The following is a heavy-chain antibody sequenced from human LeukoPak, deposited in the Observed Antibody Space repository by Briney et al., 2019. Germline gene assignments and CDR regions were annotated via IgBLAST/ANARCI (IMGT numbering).Heavy chain of an antibody. D-gene: IGHD3-22*01. CDR2: INPNSGGT. V-gene: IGHV1-2*02. CDR3: ARDLSRGALGAFDI. J-gene: IGHJ3*02. CDR1: GYIFTAYY. Sequence: GASVKVSCKASGYIFTAYYIHWLRQAPGQGLEWMGWINPNSGGTSFALNFQGRVTLTRDTSISTVYMELSRLRSDDTAVYYCARDLSRGALGAFDIWGQGTMVTVSS.